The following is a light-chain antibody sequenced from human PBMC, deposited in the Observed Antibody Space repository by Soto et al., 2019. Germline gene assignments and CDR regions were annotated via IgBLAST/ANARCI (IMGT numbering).Light chain of an antibody. CDR3: SSYTSSQGV. V-gene: IGLV2-14*01. J-gene: IGLJ2*01. CDR1: SSDVGGYNY. CDR2: DVS. Sequence: QSVLTQPASVSGSPGQSITISCTGTSSDVGGYNYVSWYQQHPGKAPKLMIYDVSNRPSGVSNRFSGSKSGNTASLTISGLQAEDEADYYCSSYTSSQGVFGGGTKRTVL.